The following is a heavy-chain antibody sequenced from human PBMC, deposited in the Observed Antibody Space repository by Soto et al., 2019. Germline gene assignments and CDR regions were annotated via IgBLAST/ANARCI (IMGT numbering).Heavy chain of an antibody. CDR3: ARDYYGSGSYFLNWFDP. V-gene: IGHV4-59*01. CDR1: GGSISSYY. CDR2: IYYSGST. J-gene: IGHJ5*02. Sequence: KPSETLSLTCTVSGGSISSYYWSWIRQPPGKGLEWIGYIYYSGSTNYNPSLKSRVTISVDTSKNQFSLKLSSVTAADTAVYYCARDYYGSGSYFLNWFDPWGQGTLVTVSS. D-gene: IGHD3-10*01.